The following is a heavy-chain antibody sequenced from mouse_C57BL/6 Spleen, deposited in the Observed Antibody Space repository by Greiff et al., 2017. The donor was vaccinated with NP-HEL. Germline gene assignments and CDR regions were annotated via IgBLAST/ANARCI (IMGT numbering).Heavy chain of an antibody. D-gene: IGHD1-3*01. CDR2: INPNNGGT. CDR1: GYTFTDYY. Sequence: VQLQQSGPELVKPGASVKISCKASGYTFTDYYMNWVKQSHGKSLEWIGDINPNNGGTSYNQKFKGKATLTVDKSSSTAYRELRSLTSEDSAVYYCAREGGGTSGYFDYWGQGTTLTVSS. CDR3: AREGGGTSGYFDY. J-gene: IGHJ2*01. V-gene: IGHV1-26*01.